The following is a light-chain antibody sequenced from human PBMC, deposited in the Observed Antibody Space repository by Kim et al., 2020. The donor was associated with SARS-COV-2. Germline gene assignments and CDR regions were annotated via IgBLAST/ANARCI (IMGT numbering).Light chain of an antibody. Sequence: GQSITISWTGTSSDIGAYNYVSWCQQHPGKAPKLLIFDVSKRPSGVSSRFSGSKSANTASLTISRLQAEDEADYYCSSYTISNAWVFGGGTKVTVL. J-gene: IGLJ3*02. CDR1: SSDIGAYNY. CDR3: SSYTISNAWV. CDR2: DVS. V-gene: IGLV2-14*04.